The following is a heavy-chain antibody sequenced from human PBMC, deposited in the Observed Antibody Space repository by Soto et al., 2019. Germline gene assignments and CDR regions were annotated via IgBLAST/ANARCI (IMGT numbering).Heavy chain of an antibody. Sequence: APVKVSCKASGGTFSSYAISWVRQAPGQGLEWMGGIIPIFGTANYAQKFQGRVTITADESTSTAYMELSSLRSEGTAVYYCARSLSSSWYINWFDPWGQGTLVTVSS. J-gene: IGHJ5*02. CDR3: ARSLSSSWYINWFDP. V-gene: IGHV1-69*13. D-gene: IGHD6-13*01. CDR2: IIPIFGTA. CDR1: GGTFSSYA.